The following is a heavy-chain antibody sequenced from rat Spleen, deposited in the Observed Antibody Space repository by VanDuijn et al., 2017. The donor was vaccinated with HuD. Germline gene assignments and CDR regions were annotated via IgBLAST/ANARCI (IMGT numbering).Heavy chain of an antibody. CDR1: GFSLTSNS. Sequence: QVQLKESGPGLVQPSQTLSLTCTVSGFSLTSNSVHWVRQPPGKGLEWRGGIWGDGSTDYNSALKARLSISRDTSKRQVFLKMNSMQTEDTAMYFCARSGRDWGQGVMVTVSS. V-gene: IGHV2-1*01. CDR3: ARSGRD. J-gene: IGHJ2*01. D-gene: IGHD4-3*01. CDR2: IWGDGST.